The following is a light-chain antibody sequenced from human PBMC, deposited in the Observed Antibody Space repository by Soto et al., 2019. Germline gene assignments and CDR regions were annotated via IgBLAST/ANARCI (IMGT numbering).Light chain of an antibody. J-gene: IGKJ3*01. V-gene: IGKV1-8*01. Sequence: AIRMTQSPSSFSASTGDRVTITCRASQGISSYLAWYQQKPGKAPKLLIYAASTLQSGVPSRFSGSGSGTDFTLTISCLQSEDFATYYCQQYYSYTLITLGPGTKVDIK. CDR2: AAS. CDR1: QGISSY. CDR3: QQYYSYTLIT.